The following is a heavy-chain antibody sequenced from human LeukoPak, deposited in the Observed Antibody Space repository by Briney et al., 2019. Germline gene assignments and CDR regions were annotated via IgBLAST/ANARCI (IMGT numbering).Heavy chain of an antibody. V-gene: IGHV4-34*01. Sequence: SETLSLTCAVYGGSFSGYYWSWIRQPPGKGLEWIGEINHSGSTNYNPSLKSRVTISVDTSKNQFSLKLSSVTAADTAVYYCARDKYCSSTSCYEGAYYYGMDAWGQGTTVTVSS. CDR1: GGSFSGYY. CDR3: ARDKYCSSTSCYEGAYYYGMDA. D-gene: IGHD2-2*01. CDR2: INHSGST. J-gene: IGHJ6*02.